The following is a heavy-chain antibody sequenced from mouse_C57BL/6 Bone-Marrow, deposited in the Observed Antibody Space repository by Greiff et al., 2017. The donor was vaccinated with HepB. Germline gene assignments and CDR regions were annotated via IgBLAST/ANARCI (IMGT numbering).Heavy chain of an antibody. D-gene: IGHD2-4*01. J-gene: IGHJ3*01. CDR1: GFTFSSYG. V-gene: IGHV5-6*02. CDR2: ISSGGSYT. Sequence: DVMLVESGGDLVKPGGSLKLSCAASGFTFSSYGMSWVRQTPDKRLEWVATISSGGSYTYYPDSVKGRFTISRDNAKNTLYLQMSSLKSVDTAMYYCARPQYDFAWFAYWGQGTLVTVSA. CDR3: ARPQYDFAWFAY.